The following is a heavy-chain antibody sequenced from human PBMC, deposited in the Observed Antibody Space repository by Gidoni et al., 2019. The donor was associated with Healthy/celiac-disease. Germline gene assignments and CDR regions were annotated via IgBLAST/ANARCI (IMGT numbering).Heavy chain of an antibody. CDR2: ISYDGSNK. CDR1: GFTFSSYA. V-gene: IGHV3-30-3*01. CDR3: ARTLGAMEEGGAFDI. Sequence: QVQLVESGGGVVQPGRSLRLSCAAYGFTFSSYAMHLVLQAPGKGLAWAAVISYDGSNKYDAESVNVRLTIARDNSKNTLYLQMNSLRAEDTAVYYCARTLGAMEEGGAFDIWGQGTMVTVSS. J-gene: IGHJ3*02. D-gene: IGHD5-18*01.